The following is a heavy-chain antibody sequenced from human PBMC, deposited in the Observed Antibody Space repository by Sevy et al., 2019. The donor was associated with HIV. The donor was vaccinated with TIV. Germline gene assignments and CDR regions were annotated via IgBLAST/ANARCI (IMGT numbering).Heavy chain of an antibody. Sequence: GGSLRLSCAASGFTFSKYSMSWVRQPPGKGLEWVSTLSFGCGEINYADSVKGRFTISRDNSKSSVNLQMNNLGPEDRAGDDRAREGGTKPHDYWGQGTLVTVSS. CDR3: AREGGTKPHDY. J-gene: IGHJ4*02. V-gene: IGHV3-23*01. CDR2: LSFGCGEI. CDR1: GFTFSKYS. D-gene: IGHD2-8*01.